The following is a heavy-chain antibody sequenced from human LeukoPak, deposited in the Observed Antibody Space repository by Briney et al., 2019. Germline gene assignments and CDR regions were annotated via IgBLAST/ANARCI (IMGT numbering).Heavy chain of an antibody. CDR3: ARDGSHAFDI. J-gene: IGHJ3*02. V-gene: IGHV3-23*01. CDR1: GFTFSSYA. D-gene: IGHD5-12*01. CDR2: ISGSGGSI. Sequence: PGGSLRLSCAASGFTFSSYAVSWVRQAPGKGLEWVAGISGSGGSIYYADSVKGRFTISRDNSKNTLYVQMNSLRAEDTAVYYCARDGSHAFDIWGQGTMVTVSS.